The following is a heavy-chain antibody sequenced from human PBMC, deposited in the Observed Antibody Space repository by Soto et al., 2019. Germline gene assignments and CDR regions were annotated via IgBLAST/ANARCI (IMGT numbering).Heavy chain of an antibody. CDR1: GFTFSSYA. CDR2: ISGSGGST. J-gene: IGHJ4*02. CDR3: AKSRGYCSGGSCPQSV. Sequence: EVQLLESGGGLVQPGGSLRLSCAASGFTFSSYAMSCVRQAPGKGLEWVSAISGSGGSTYYADSVKGRFTISRDNSKNTLYLQMNSLRAEDTAVYYCAKSRGYCSGGSCPQSVWGQGTLVTVSS. D-gene: IGHD2-15*01. V-gene: IGHV3-23*01.